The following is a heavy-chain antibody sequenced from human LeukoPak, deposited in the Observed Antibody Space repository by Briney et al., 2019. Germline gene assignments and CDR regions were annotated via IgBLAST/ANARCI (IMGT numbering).Heavy chain of an antibody. J-gene: IGHJ3*01. Sequence: SETLSLSCNVAAYSNTWVWIRQSPGKGLDWIGSIDYTGVTSYNSSLASRLAISVHSSRSLLSLKLNSVTAADTAMYYCARQCDYYDRNGYAQEDCFEVWGQGTMVTVSS. V-gene: IGHV4-39*01. CDR1: AYSNT. CDR3: ARQCDYYDRNGYAQEDCFEV. D-gene: IGHD3-22*01. CDR2: IDYTGVT.